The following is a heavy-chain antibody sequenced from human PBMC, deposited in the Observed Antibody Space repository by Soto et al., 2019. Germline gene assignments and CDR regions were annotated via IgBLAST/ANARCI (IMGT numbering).Heavy chain of an antibody. CDR1: GGSISSGGYY. D-gene: IGHD2-2*01. J-gene: IGHJ4*02. Sequence: LSLTCTVSGGSISSGGYYWSWIRQHPGKGLEWIGYIYYSGSTYYNPSLKSRVTISVDTSKNQFSLKLSSVTAADTAVYYCARENGYQLLCLDYWGQGTLVPVSS. CDR3: ARENGYQLLCLDY. V-gene: IGHV4-31*03. CDR2: IYYSGST.